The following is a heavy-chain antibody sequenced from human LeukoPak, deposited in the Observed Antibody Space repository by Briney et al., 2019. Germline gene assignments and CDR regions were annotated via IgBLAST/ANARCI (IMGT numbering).Heavy chain of an antibody. J-gene: IGHJ5*02. CDR3: ARNDWTLAYCGGDCYSS. Sequence: GGSLRLSCAASGFTFSSYWMHWVRQAPGKGLVWVSRINSDGSSTSYADSVKGRFTISRDNAKNTLYLQMNSLRAEDTAVYYCARNDWTLAYCGGDCYSSWGQGTLVTVSS. V-gene: IGHV3-74*01. D-gene: IGHD2-21*02. CDR1: GFTFSSYW. CDR2: INSDGSST.